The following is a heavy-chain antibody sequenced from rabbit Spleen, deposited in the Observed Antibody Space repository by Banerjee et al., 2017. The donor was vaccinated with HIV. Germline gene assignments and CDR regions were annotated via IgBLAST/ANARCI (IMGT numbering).Heavy chain of an antibody. Sequence: QEQLEESGGGLVQPEGSLTLTCTASGFDFSSDAMCWVRQAPGKGLEWISCIAGSSSGFTYSATWAKGRFTCSKTSSTTVTLQMTSLTAADTATYFCARDPYGLRSGGVLSLWGQGTLVTVS. J-gene: IGHJ4*01. D-gene: IGHD1-1*01. V-gene: IGHV1S45*01. CDR2: IAGSSSGFT. CDR1: GFDFSSDA. CDR3: ARDPYGLRSGGVLSL.